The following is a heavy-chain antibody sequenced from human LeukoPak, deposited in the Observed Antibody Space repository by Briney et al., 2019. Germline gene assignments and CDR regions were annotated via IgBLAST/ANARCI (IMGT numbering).Heavy chain of an antibody. CDR2: INWNGGST. D-gene: IGHD3-16*02. CDR1: GFTFDDHG. J-gene: IGHJ5*02. CDR3: ARDEGVWGSYRFDP. Sequence: PGGSLRLSCAASGFTFDDHGMSWVRQAPGKGLEWVSGINWNGGSTGYADSVKGRFTISRDNAKNSLYLQMNSLRAEDTALYYCARDEGVWGSYRFDPWGQGTLVTVSS. V-gene: IGHV3-20*04.